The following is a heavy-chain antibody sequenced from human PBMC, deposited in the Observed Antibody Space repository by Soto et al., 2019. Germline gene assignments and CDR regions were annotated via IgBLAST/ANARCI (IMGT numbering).Heavy chain of an antibody. CDR3: AADLRSAGYCSGGSCYSYYYYMDV. J-gene: IGHJ6*03. Sequence: ASVKVSCKASGYTFTSYGISWVRQAPGQGLEWMGWISAYNGNTNYAQKLQGRVTMTTDTSTSTAYMELSSLRSDDTAVYYCAADLRSAGYCSGGSCYSYYYYMDVWGKGTTVTVSS. CDR1: GYTFTSYG. V-gene: IGHV1-18*01. D-gene: IGHD2-15*01. CDR2: ISAYNGNT.